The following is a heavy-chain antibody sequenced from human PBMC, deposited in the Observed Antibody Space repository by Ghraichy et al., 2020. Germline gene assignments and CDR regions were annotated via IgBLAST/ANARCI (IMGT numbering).Heavy chain of an antibody. V-gene: IGHV1-2*02. J-gene: IGHJ4*02. Sequence: ASVKVSCKASGYTFTGYYMHWVRQAPGQGLEWMGWINPNSGGTNYAQKFQGRVTMTRDTSISTAYMELSRLRSDDTAVYYCARCLPRETVTNDYWGQGTLVTVSS. CDR2: INPNSGGT. CDR3: ARCLPRETVTNDY. CDR1: GYTFTGYY. D-gene: IGHD4-17*01.